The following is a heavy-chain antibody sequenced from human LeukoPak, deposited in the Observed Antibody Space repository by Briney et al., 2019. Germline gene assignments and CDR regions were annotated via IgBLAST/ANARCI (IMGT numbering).Heavy chain of an antibody. D-gene: IGHD3-22*01. CDR1: GFSFSSHA. V-gene: IGHV4-34*08. Sequence: GSLRLSCAASGFSFSSHAMSWVRQPPGKGLEWIGEINHSGSTNYSPSLKSRVTISVDTSKNQFSLKLSSVTAADTAVYYCASYYYDSSGYYEDYWGQGTLVTVSS. CDR3: ASYYYDSSGYYEDY. J-gene: IGHJ4*02. CDR2: INHSGST.